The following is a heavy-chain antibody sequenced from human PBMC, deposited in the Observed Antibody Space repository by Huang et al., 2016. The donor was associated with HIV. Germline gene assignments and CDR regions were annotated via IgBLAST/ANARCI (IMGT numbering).Heavy chain of an antibody. CDR2: ISSRDNSI. D-gene: IGHD3-10*01. V-gene: IGHV3-11*01. CDR1: GFTFSAYY. Sequence: QVQLVESGGGLVKPGGSLRLSCAASGFTFSAYYMSWIRQTPGKGLEWISYISSRDNSIYYADSVKGRFTISRDDAKNSLYLQMNSLRADDTAVYYCARRSAFYRLDYWGQGTLVTVSS. CDR3: ARRSAFYRLDY. J-gene: IGHJ4*02.